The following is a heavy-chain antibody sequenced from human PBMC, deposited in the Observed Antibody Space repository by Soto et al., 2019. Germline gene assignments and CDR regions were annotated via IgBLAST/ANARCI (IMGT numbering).Heavy chain of an antibody. CDR2: IISSSSTK. V-gene: IGHV3-48*01. CDR3: ARAARDYYDMDV. J-gene: IGHJ6*03. Sequence: ESGGGLVQPGGSLRLSCATSGFTFSSYSMNWVRQAQGKGLEWVSYIISSSSTKYYADSVKGRFTISRDNAKNSLYLQMNSLRVEDTAMYYCARAARDYYDMDVWGKGTTVTVSS. CDR1: GFTFSSYS.